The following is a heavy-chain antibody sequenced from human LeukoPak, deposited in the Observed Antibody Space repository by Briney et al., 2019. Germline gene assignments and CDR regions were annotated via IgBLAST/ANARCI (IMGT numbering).Heavy chain of an antibody. CDR2: ISGSGDST. V-gene: IGHV3-23*01. D-gene: IGHD3-10*01. CDR1: GFTFAGYA. CDR3: AKQVYYGSGSFDI. J-gene: IGHJ3*02. Sequence: GGSLRLSCAASGFTFAGYAMSWVRQTPAKGLEWVSVISGSGDSTYYADSVKGRFTISRDNSKNTLYLQMNSLRAEDTAVYYCAKQVYYGSGSFDIWGQGTMVTVSS.